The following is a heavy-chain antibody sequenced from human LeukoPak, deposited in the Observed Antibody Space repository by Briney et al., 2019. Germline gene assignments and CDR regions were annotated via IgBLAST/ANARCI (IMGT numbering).Heavy chain of an antibody. CDR3: AKEGTYTSTSYFFDY. CDR1: GGSISSYY. Sequence: PSETLSLTCTVSGGSISSYYWSWIRQPPGKGLEWIGYIYYSGSTNYNPSLQSRVTISVDTSKNQLSLKLSSVTAADTAVYYCAKEGTYTSTSYFFDYWGQGALVTVSS. CDR2: IYYSGST. V-gene: IGHV4-59*12. J-gene: IGHJ4*02. D-gene: IGHD6-13*01.